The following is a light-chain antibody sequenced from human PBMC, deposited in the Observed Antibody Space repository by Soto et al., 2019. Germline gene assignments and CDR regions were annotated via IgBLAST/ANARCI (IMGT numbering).Light chain of an antibody. V-gene: IGLV2-14*01. Sequence: QSALTQPASVSGSPGRSITISCTGTSSDVGAYNYVSWYQQHPGKAPKLMIYEVRNRPSGVSDRFSGSRSGNTASLTISGLQAEDESDYYCSSYTSSSTWVFGGGTKVTVL. CDR3: SSYTSSSTWV. CDR2: EVR. J-gene: IGLJ3*02. CDR1: SSDVGAYNY.